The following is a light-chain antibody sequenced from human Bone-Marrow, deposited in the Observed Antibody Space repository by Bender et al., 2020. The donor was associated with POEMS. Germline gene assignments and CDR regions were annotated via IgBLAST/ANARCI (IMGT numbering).Light chain of an antibody. V-gene: IGLV3-21*02. J-gene: IGLJ2*01. CDR3: QVWDTNKGV. Sequence: SYELTQPPSVSVSPGQTARITCSGDALAKQFGFWYHQKSGQAPVLVISYDSDRPSGIPERLSGSNSGNTATLTISGVEAGDEADYYCQVWDTNKGVFGGGTKLTVL. CDR1: ALAKQF. CDR2: YDS.